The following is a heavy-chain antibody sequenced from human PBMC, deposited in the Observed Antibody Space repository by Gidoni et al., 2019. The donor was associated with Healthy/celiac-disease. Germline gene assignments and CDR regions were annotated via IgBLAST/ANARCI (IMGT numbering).Heavy chain of an antibody. J-gene: IGHJ6*03. CDR2: INHSGST. D-gene: IGHD6-13*01. V-gene: IGHV4-34*01. CDR3: AGGGLLLSEQQLLTLYYYYMDV. Sequence: QVQLQQWGAGLLKPSETLSLTCAVYGGSFSGYYWSWIRQPPGKGLAWIGEINHSGSTNYNPSLKSRVTISVDTSKNQFSLKLSSVTAADTAVYYCAGGGLLLSEQQLLTLYYYYMDVWGKGTTVTVSS. CDR1: GGSFSGYY.